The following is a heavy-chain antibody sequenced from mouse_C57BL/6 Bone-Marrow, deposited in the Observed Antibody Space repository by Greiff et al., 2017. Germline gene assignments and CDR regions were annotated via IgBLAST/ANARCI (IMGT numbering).Heavy chain of an antibody. Sequence: DVQLQESGAELVRPGASVKLSCTASGFNIKDDYMHWVKQRPEQGLEWIGWIDPENGDTEYASKFQGKATITADTSSNTAYLQLSSLTSEDTAVYYCTYDGSRYFDVWGTGTTVTVSA. CDR2: IDPENGDT. J-gene: IGHJ1*03. CDR1: GFNIKDDY. D-gene: IGHD1-1*01. V-gene: IGHV14-4*01. CDR3: TYDGSRYFDV.